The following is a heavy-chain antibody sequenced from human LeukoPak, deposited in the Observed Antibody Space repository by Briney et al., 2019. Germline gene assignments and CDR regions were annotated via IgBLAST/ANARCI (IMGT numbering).Heavy chain of an antibody. CDR2: INQDGSEK. Sequence: GGSLRLSCAASGFTFSSYWMTWVRQAPGKGLEWVANINQDGSEKYYADSVKGRFTISRDNSKNTLYLQMNSLRTEDTAVYYCAKDTSHSSSWYENWFDPWGQGTLVTVSS. J-gene: IGHJ5*02. CDR3: AKDTSHSSSWYENWFDP. D-gene: IGHD6-13*01. V-gene: IGHV3-7*01. CDR1: GFTFSSYW.